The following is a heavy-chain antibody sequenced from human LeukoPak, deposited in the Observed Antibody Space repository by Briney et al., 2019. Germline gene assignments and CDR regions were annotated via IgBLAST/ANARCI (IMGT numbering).Heavy chain of an antibody. D-gene: IGHD6-19*01. CDR3: ARPSVAGHYGGFGY. Sequence: GGSLRLSCAASGFTFSSYAMSWVRQAPGKGLEWVSLIRGSGDRTYYADSVKGRFTISRDNSKDTVYLQMKSLRAEDTALYYCARPSVAGHYGGFGYWGQGTLVTVSS. J-gene: IGHJ4*02. CDR2: IRGSGDRT. CDR1: GFTFSSYA. V-gene: IGHV3-23*01.